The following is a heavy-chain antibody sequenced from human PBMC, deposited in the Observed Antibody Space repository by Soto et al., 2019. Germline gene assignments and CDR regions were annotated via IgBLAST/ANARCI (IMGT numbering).Heavy chain of an antibody. CDR1: GTSFTDYY. CDR3: VRLSGSGWYTAAY. Sequence: QVQLQQSGPGLVKPSETLSLTCTVSGTSFTDYYWTWFRQPPGKGLEWVGYIYYTGRTDYSPSLKSRVTMSIDTSNSQFSLRLTSVTAADTAVYYCVRLSGSGWYTAAYWGQGALVSVSS. J-gene: IGHJ4*02. V-gene: IGHV4-59*08. CDR2: IYYTGRT. D-gene: IGHD6-19*01.